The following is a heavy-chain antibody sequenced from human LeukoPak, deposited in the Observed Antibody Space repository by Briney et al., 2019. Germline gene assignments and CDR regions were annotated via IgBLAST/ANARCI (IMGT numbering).Heavy chain of an antibody. V-gene: IGHV3-23*01. J-gene: IGHJ4*02. Sequence: GGSLRLSCEAPGFTFSNYAMSWVRQAPGEGLEWVSAISGSGGSTYYADSVKGRFTISRDNSKNTLHLQMNSLRDDDTALYYCAKAGNNWGYYFDYWGQGTLVTVSS. CDR3: AKAGNNWGYYFDY. D-gene: IGHD7-27*01. CDR1: GFTFSNYA. CDR2: ISGSGGST.